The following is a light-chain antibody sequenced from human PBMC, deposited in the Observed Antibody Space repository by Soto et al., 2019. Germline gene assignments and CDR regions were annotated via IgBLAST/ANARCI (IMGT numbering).Light chain of an antibody. CDR2: EVS. CDR3: SSYAGSSNLV. J-gene: IGLJ2*01. CDR1: SSDVGGHNY. V-gene: IGLV2-8*01. Sequence: QSALTQPPSASGSPGQSVTISCTGTSSDVGGHNYVSWYQQHPGKAPKLLIYEVSKRPSGVPDRFSGSKSGNTASLTVSGLQADDEADYYCSSYAGSSNLVFGGGTKLTVL.